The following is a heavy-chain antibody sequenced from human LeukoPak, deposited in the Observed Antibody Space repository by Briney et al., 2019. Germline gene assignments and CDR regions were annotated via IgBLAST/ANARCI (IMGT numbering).Heavy chain of an antibody. V-gene: IGHV3-23*01. Sequence: GGSLRLSCAASGFTFSSYGMHWVRQAPGKGLEWVSDISASGGSTHYADSVKGRFTISRDNSKNTLYLQMNSLRVEDTAVYCCAKLAYSSGWGAFDLWGQGTMVTVSS. J-gene: IGHJ3*01. CDR1: GFTFSSYG. CDR3: AKLAYSSGWGAFDL. CDR2: ISASGGST. D-gene: IGHD6-19*01.